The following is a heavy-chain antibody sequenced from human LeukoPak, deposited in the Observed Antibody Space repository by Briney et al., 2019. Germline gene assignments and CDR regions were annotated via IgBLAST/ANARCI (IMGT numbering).Heavy chain of an antibody. D-gene: IGHD4-17*01. CDR2: IIPIFGTA. Sequence: SVKVSCKAPGGTFSSYAIVWVRQAPGQGLEWMGRIIPIFGTANYAHKFHGRVTITTDESTSTAYMELSSLRAEDTAVYYCARAPVETTVFDYWGQGTLVTVSS. J-gene: IGHJ4*02. CDR3: ARAPVETTVFDY. V-gene: IGHV1-69*05. CDR1: GGTFSSYA.